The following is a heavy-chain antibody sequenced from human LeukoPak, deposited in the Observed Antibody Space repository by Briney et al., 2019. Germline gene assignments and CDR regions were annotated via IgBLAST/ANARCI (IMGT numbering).Heavy chain of an antibody. CDR2: INQDGSEK. CDR3: AREIRDSSGYYTRLYYFDY. D-gene: IGHD3-22*01. CDR1: GFIFSSYW. J-gene: IGHJ4*02. Sequence: GGSLRLSCAASGFIFSSYWMSWVRQAPGKGLEWVANINQDGSEKYYVDSVKGRFTIARDSAKNSLFLQMTSLRADDTAVYYCAREIRDSSGYYTRLYYFDYWGQGTLVTVSS. V-gene: IGHV3-7*01.